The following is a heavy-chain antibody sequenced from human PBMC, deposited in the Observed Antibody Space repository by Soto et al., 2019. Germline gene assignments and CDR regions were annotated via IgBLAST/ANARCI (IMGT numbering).Heavy chain of an antibody. CDR1: GFTFSSYS. Sequence: EVQVVESGGGLVQPGGSLRLSCAASGFTFSSYSMNWVRQAPGKELEWVSYISSSSSTIFYADSVKGRFTISRDNAKNSLYLQMNSLRAEDTAVYYCARDIDGGGQGTPVTVSS. CDR3: ARDIDG. J-gene: IGHJ4*02. V-gene: IGHV3-48*01. CDR2: ISSSSSTI. D-gene: IGHD2-15*01.